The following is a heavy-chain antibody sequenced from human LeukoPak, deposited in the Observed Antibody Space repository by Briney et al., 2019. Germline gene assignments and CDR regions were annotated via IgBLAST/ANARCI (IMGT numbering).Heavy chain of an antibody. Sequence: PRGPLRLSCAASGFTFRSYGMHWVRQAPGKGLEWVAVIWYDGSNKYYADSVKGRFTVSRDNSKNTLYLQMNSLRAEDTAVYYCATAVASSSGWYADYWGQGTLVTVSS. D-gene: IGHD6-19*01. V-gene: IGHV3-33*08. CDR2: IWYDGSNK. CDR3: ATAVASSSGWYADY. J-gene: IGHJ4*02. CDR1: GFTFRSYG.